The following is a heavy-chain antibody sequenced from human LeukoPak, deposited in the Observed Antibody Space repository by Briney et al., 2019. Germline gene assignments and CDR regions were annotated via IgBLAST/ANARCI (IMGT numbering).Heavy chain of an antibody. D-gene: IGHD4/OR15-4a*01. CDR1: GGSISSGSYY. Sequence: SQTLSLTCTVSGGSISSGSYYWSWIRQPAGKGLEWIGRIYTSGSTNYNPSLKSRVTISVDTSKNQFSLKLSSVTAADTAVYYCARCRGVLRWFDPWGQGTLVTVSS. V-gene: IGHV4-61*02. CDR2: IYTSGST. CDR3: ARCRGVLRWFDP. J-gene: IGHJ5*02.